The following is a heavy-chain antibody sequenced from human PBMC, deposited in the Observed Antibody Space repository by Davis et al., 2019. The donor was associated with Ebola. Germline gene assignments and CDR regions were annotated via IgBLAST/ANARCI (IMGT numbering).Heavy chain of an antibody. D-gene: IGHD4-17*01. CDR3: ARDGDYGRVNSYYFGMDV. J-gene: IGHJ6*02. CDR1: GGSFSSYA. CDR2: IIPMFGTT. V-gene: IGHV1-69*13. Sequence: SVKVSCKASGGSFSSYAISWVRQAPGQGLEWMGGIIPMFGTTHYAQKFQGRVTITADDSTATVSLDLSGLIPEDTAVYYCARDGDYGRVNSYYFGMDVWGRGTTVTVSS.